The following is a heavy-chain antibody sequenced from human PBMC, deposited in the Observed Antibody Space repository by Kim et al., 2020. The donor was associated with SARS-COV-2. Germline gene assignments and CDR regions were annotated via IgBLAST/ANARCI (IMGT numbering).Heavy chain of an antibody. CDR1: GGTFSSYA. CDR3: ARGSLDGSGWFDP. V-gene: IGHV1-69*13. D-gene: IGHD1-1*01. Sequence: SVKVSCKASGGTFSSYAISWVRQAPGQGLEWMGGIIPIFGTANYAQKFQGRVTITADESTSTAYMELSSLRSEDTAVYYCARGSLDGSGWFDPWGQGTLVTVSS. J-gene: IGHJ5*02. CDR2: IIPIFGTA.